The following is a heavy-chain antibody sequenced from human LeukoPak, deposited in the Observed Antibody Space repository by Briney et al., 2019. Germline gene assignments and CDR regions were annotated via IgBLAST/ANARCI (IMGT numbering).Heavy chain of an antibody. D-gene: IGHD3-10*01. CDR1: GFTVSSNY. CDR2: IHKNAIT. CDR3: ARDREDYYGSGRFDY. J-gene: IGHJ4*02. V-gene: IGHV3-53*01. Sequence: GGSLRLSCAASGFTVSSNYMTWVRQAPGKGLEWVSVIHKNAITYYADTVKGRFTISRDNSKNMLYLQMNSLRAEDTAVYYCARDREDYYGSGRFDYWGQGTLVTVSS.